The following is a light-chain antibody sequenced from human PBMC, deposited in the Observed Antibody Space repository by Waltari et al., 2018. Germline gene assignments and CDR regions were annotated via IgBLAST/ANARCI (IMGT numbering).Light chain of an antibody. CDR3: SSHTSTVPHV. CDR1: STDVGGYGY. CDR2: EVS. Sequence: QSALTQPAFVSGSPGQSITISCTGTSTDVGGYGYVSWYQQYQGKAPQRVIYEVSYRASGISTRFPGSKSGNTASLTISGLQAEDEADYYCSSHTSTVPHVFGTGTRVTVV. V-gene: IGLV2-14*01. J-gene: IGLJ1*01.